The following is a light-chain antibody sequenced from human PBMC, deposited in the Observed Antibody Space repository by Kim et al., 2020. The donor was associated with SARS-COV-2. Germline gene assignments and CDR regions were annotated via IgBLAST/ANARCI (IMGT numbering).Light chain of an antibody. J-gene: IGKJ2*01. Sequence: SPGERATLSCRASQSVSSNLACYQQKPGQAPRLLIYGASTRATGIPARFSGSGSGTEFTLTISSLQSEDFAVYYCQQYNNWPPLYTFGQGTKLEI. V-gene: IGKV3-15*01. CDR3: QQYNNWPPLYT. CDR1: QSVSSN. CDR2: GAS.